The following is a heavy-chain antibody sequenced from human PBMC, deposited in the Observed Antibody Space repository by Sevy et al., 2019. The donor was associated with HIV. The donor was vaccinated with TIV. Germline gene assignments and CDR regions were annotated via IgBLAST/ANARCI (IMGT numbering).Heavy chain of an antibody. J-gene: IGHJ5*02. CDR1: GFTFSNYG. D-gene: IGHD3-3*01. Sequence: GGSLRLSCAASGFTFSNYGMHWVRQAPGKGLEWVAVIWYDGSYKYYADSVKGRFTISRDNTKSTLYLQMNSLRAEDTAVYYCAKTFAIFGVLMSPDFDPWRQGTLVTVSS. V-gene: IGHV3-33*06. CDR3: AKTFAIFGVLMSPDFDP. CDR2: IWYDGSYK.